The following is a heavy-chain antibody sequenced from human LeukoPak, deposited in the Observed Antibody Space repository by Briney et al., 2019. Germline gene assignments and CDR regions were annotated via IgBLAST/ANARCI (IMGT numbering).Heavy chain of an antibody. J-gene: IGHJ4*02. D-gene: IGHD3-10*01. CDR3: ARDYGSGNSQIFDY. CDR2: IYYSGST. CDR1: GGSISSYY. Sequence: SETLSLTCTVSGGSISSYYWSWIRQPPGKGLEWIGYIYYSGSTNYNPSLKSRVTISVDTSKNQFSLKLKSVTAADTAMYYCARDYGSGNSQIFDYWGQGTLVTVPS. V-gene: IGHV4-59*01.